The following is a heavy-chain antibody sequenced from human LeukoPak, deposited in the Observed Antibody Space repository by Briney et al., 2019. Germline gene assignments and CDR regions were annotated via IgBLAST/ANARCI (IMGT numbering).Heavy chain of an antibody. CDR3: ATHRTIAAAGDFDY. V-gene: IGHV4-39*07. J-gene: IGHJ4*02. CDR2: IYYTGST. D-gene: IGHD6-13*01. Sequence: SETLSLTCTVSGGSISSSSYYWGWIRQPPGKGLEWIGSIYYTGSTYYNPSLKSRVTISIDKSKNQFSLKLSSVTAADTAVYYCATHRTIAAAGDFDYWGQGTLVTVSS. CDR1: GGSISSSSYY.